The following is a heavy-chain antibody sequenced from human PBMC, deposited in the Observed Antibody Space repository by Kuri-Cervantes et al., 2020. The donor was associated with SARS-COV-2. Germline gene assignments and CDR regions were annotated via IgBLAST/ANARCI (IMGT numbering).Heavy chain of an antibody. CDR3: ARLGNYDRGYHFDY. D-gene: IGHD3-3*01. V-gene: IGHV4-4*07. CDR1: GDFVTSYF. Sequence: SETLSLTCTVSGDFVTSYFWTWVRQPAGKGLEWIGRDSATGSTNFNPSLKSRVIMSVDTSKNQFSLKLSSVTAADTAVYYCARLGNYDRGYHFDYWGQGTPVTVSS. CDR2: DSATGST. J-gene: IGHJ4*02.